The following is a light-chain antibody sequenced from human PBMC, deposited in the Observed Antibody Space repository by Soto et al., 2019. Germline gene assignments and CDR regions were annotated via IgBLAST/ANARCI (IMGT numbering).Light chain of an antibody. Sequence: IQMTQAPSTLSPSVRDRLNITCRASQSISSWLAWYRQKPGKAPKLLIYDASSLESGVPSRFSGSGSGTEFTLTISSLQPDDFATYYCQQYNSYWTFGQGTKVDIK. V-gene: IGKV1-5*01. J-gene: IGKJ1*01. CDR1: QSISSW. CDR2: DAS. CDR3: QQYNSYWT.